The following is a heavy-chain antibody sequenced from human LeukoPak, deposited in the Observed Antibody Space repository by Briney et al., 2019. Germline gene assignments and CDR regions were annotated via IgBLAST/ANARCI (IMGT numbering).Heavy chain of an antibody. CDR1: GFTFSSYA. J-gene: IGHJ4*02. CDR2: ISANGGST. D-gene: IGHD2-21*02. Sequence: PGGSLRLSCAASGFTFSSYAMSWVRQVPGKVLDWVSGISANGGSTYYADSVKGRFTISRDNSKNTLNLQMNSLRGEDTAIYYCAKSGDYYFDYWGQGTLVTVSS. V-gene: IGHV3-23*01. CDR3: AKSGDYYFDY.